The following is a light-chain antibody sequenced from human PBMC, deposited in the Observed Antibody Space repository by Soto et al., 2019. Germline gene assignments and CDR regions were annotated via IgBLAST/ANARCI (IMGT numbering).Light chain of an antibody. CDR2: EVD. J-gene: IGLJ1*01. CDR3: TSYAGNRNYV. Sequence: QSALTQPPSASGSAGQSVTISCTGPTNDVGGFNYVSWYQQHPGRVPKLIIYEVDKRPSGVPDRFSGSKSGNTASLTVSGLQADDEADYYCTSYAGNRNYVFGTRTKVTV. V-gene: IGLV2-8*01. CDR1: TNDVGGFNY.